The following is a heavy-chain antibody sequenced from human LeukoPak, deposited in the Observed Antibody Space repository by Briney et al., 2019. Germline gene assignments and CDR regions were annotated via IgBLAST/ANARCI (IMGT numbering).Heavy chain of an antibody. CDR2: IYHSGST. D-gene: IGHD2-2*01. V-gene: IGHV4-30-2*01. Sequence: PSETLSLTCTVSGGSISSGGYYWSWIRQPPGKGLEWIGYIYHSGSTYYNPPLKSRVTISVDTSKNQFSLKLSSVTAADTAVYYCASYCSSTSCFSGGMDVWGQGTTVTVSS. CDR3: ASYCSSTSCFSGGMDV. CDR1: GGSISSGGYY. J-gene: IGHJ6*02.